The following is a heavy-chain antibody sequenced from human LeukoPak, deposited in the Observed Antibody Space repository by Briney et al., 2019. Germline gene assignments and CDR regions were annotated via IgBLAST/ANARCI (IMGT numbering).Heavy chain of an antibody. J-gene: IGHJ5*02. Sequence: GGSLRLSCAASGFTFSNAWMSWVRQAPGKGLEWVGRIKSKTDGGTPDYAAPVKGRFTISRDDSKNTMYLQMNSLKTEDTAVYYCTTDRGYGDYVSAWFDPWGQGALVTVSS. CDR3: TTDRGYGDYVSAWFDP. V-gene: IGHV3-15*01. CDR2: IKSKTDGGTP. CDR1: GFTFSNAW. D-gene: IGHD4-17*01.